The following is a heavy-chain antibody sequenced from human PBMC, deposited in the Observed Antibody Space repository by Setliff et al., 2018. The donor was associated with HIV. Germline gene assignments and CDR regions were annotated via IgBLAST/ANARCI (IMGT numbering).Heavy chain of an antibody. CDR3: ASAGAWQRNALDI. CDR1: GYTFTSYG. J-gene: IGHJ3*02. D-gene: IGHD5-12*01. Sequence: WASVKVSCKASGYTFTSYGMHWVRQAPGQGLEWMGVINPTGGSTRNTQKFQGRVAMTRDTSTSTVYMELSSLRSEDTAVYYCASAGAWQRNALDIWGQGTMVTVSS. CDR2: INPTGGST. V-gene: IGHV1-46*01.